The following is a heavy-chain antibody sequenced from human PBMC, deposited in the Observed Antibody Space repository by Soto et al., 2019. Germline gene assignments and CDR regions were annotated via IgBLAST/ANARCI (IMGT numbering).Heavy chain of an antibody. CDR3: ARDEIQYGSGSYRGWFDP. J-gene: IGHJ5*02. V-gene: IGHV1-18*01. D-gene: IGHD3-10*01. Sequence: QVQLVQSGAEVKKPGASVKVSCKASGYTFTSYGISWVRQAPGQGLEWMGWISAYNGNTNYAQKLQGRVTMTTDTSKSTAYMELRSLRSDDTAVYYCARDEIQYGSGSYRGWFDPWGQGTLVTVSS. CDR1: GYTFTSYG. CDR2: ISAYNGNT.